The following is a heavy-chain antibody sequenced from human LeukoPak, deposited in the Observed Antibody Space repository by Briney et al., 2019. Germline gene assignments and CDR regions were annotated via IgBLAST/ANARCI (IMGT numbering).Heavy chain of an antibody. J-gene: IGHJ4*02. CDR2: INPSGGST. CDR3: ARAYCSSTSCYANYFDY. CDR1: GYTFTSYY. Sequence: EASVKVSSKASGYTFTSYYMHWVRRAPGQGLEWMGLINPSGGSTSYAQKFQGRVTMTRDTSTSTVYMELSSLRSEDTAVYYCARAYCSSTSCYANYFDYWGQGTLVTVSS. D-gene: IGHD2-2*01. V-gene: IGHV1-46*01.